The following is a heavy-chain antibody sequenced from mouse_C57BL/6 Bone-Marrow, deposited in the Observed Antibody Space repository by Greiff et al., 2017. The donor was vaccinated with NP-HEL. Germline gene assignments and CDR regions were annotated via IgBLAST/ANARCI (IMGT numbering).Heavy chain of an antibody. CDR1: EYEFPSYD. Sequence: EVNVLQSGRGLVQPGESLKLSCESSEYEFPSYDMYWVSKTPGKRLELVGAINRDGGSTYYHDNLESRAIISIDNAKKTQYLQMSCLRSEYTALYYCAGHGGSSYWYFDVWGTGTTVTVSS. CDR3: AGHGGSSYWYFDV. V-gene: IGHV5-2*01. J-gene: IGHJ1*03. CDR2: INRDGGST. D-gene: IGHD1-1*02.